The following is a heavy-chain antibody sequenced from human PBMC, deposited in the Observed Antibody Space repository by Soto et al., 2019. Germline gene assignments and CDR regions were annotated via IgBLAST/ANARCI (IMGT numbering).Heavy chain of an antibody. V-gene: IGHV1-69*02. Sequence: QVQLVQSGAEVKKPGSSVKVSCKASGGTFSSYTISWVRQAPGQGLEWMGRIIPILGIANYAQKFQGRVTITADKSTSTAYMELSSRRSEDTAVYYCARGFEGYSSSWYSPPTDYWGQGTLVTVSS. CDR1: GGTFSSYT. J-gene: IGHJ4*02. CDR3: ARGFEGYSSSWYSPPTDY. CDR2: IIPILGIA. D-gene: IGHD6-13*01.